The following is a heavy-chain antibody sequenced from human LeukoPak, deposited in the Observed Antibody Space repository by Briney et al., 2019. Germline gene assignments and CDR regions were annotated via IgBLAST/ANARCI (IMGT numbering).Heavy chain of an antibody. CDR3: ASGVDTASIDY. Sequence: SETLSLTCTVSGGSMSSYYWSWIRQPPGKGLEWIGYIYYSGRTNYNPSLKSRVTISVDTSKNQFSLKLSSVTAADTAVYYCASGVDTASIDYWGQGTLVTVSS. CDR2: IYYSGRT. D-gene: IGHD5-18*01. J-gene: IGHJ4*02. V-gene: IGHV4-59*01. CDR1: GGSMSSYY.